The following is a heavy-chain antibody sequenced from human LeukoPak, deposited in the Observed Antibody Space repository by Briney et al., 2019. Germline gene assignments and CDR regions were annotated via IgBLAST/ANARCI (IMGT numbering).Heavy chain of an antibody. CDR2: IYYSGNT. J-gene: IGHJ5*02. D-gene: IGHD3-10*01. V-gene: IGHV4-39*01. CDR1: GGSISTDRYY. CDR3: ARGYYYGSRRLNRLDP. Sequence: SETLSLTCTVSGGSISTDRYYCGWIRQPPGKGLEWIGSIYYSGNTYYNPSLKSRVTVSLDTSKNQFSLKLSSVTAADTAVYYCARGYYYGSRRLNRLDPWGQGSLVTVSS.